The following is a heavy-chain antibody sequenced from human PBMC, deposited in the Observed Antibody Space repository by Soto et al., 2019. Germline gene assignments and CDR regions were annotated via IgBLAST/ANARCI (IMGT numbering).Heavy chain of an antibody. CDR1: GYTFTSYG. D-gene: IGHD6-13*01. V-gene: IGHV1-18*01. CDR3: ARVGAIAPAEGDY. CDR2: ISGYNNNK. J-gene: IGHJ4*02. Sequence: QIQLVQSGTEVREPGASVKVSCQDSGYTFTSYGIIWVRQAPGQGLELMGWISGYNNNKNYAQKYQARVTMTTDTSTRTAYMELRSLRSDDTAVYYCARVGAIAPAEGDYWGQGTLVTVSS.